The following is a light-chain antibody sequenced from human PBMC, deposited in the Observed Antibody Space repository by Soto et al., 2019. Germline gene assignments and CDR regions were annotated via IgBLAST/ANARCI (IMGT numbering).Light chain of an antibody. CDR3: QQFSSYPLT. CDR2: GAS. V-gene: IGKV3-20*01. CDR1: ESVSRSY. Sequence: ESVLTQSPGTLSLSPGERSTLSCRASESVSRSYLAWYQQKPGQAPRLLLYGASNRATGIPDRFSGSGSGTDFTLTISRLEPEDFAMYYCQQFSSYPLTFGGGTTVDIK. J-gene: IGKJ4*01.